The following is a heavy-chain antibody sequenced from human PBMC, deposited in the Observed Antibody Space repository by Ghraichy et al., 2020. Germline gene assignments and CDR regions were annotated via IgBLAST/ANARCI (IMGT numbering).Heavy chain of an antibody. CDR2: IYYSGST. J-gene: IGHJ6*02. CDR3: ARLGSRRVLDWNYYYYYGMDV. V-gene: IGHV4-59*08. CDR1: GGSISSYY. Sequence: SETLSLTCTVSGGSISSYYWSWIRQSPGKGLEWIGYIYYSGSTNYNPSLKSRVTISVDTSKNQFSLKLSSVTAADTAVYYCARLGSRRVLDWNYYYYYGMDVWGQGTTVTVSS. D-gene: IGHD1-1*01.